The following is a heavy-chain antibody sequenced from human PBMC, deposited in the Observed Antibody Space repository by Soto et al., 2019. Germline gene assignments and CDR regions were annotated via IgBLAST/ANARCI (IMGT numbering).Heavy chain of an antibody. J-gene: IGHJ6*02. D-gene: IGHD3-10*01. Sequence: SETLSLTCTVSGGSISSYYWSWIRQPPGKGLEWIGYIYYSGSTNYNPSLKSRVTISVDTSKNQFSLKLSSVTAADTAVYYCARTLGSGGYYYGMDVWGQGTTVTVSS. CDR1: GGSISSYY. CDR2: IYYSGST. V-gene: IGHV4-59*01. CDR3: ARTLGSGGYYYGMDV.